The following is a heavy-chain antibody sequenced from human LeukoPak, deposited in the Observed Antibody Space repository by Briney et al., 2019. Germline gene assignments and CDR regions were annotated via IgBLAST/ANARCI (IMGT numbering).Heavy chain of an antibody. CDR2: ISAYNGNT. CDR1: GYTFSNNG. Sequence: ASVKVSCKASGYTFSNNGISWVRQAPGQGLEWMGWISAYNGNTNYAQKFQGRVTITTDTSTTTAYMELRSLRSDDTAVYYCARVKLPQGNWFDPWGQGTLVIVSS. V-gene: IGHV1-18*04. CDR3: ARVKLPQGNWFDP. J-gene: IGHJ5*02. D-gene: IGHD4-23*01.